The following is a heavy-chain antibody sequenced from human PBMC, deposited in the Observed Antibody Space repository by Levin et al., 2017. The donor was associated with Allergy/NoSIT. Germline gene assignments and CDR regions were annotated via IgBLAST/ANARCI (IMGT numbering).Heavy chain of an antibody. J-gene: IGHJ4*02. CDR2: ISGSGGNT. V-gene: IGHV3-23*01. CDR3: AKGHVESNGYYYLNY. D-gene: IGHD3-22*01. Sequence: GGSLRLSCAASGFTFSSYGMNWVRRAPGKGLEWVSSISGSGGNTFYADSVKGRFTISRDNSKNTLYLQMTTLRAGDTAIYYCAKGHVESNGYYYLNYWGQGTLVTVSS. CDR1: GFTFSSYG.